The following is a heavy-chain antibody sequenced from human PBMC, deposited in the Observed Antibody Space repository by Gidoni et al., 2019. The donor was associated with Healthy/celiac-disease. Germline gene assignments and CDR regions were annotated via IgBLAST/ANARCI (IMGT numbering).Heavy chain of an antibody. Sequence: EVRLLGEGGGSAEPGGSLSLSCAASGVTVSSYARSWVRQAPGQGLEWVSAISGIVGSTYYADSVKCRFTISRVNSKNTLYLQMNSLRAEDTAVYYCAKNYLDSDFWSGYTFWGQGTLVTVSS. CDR1: GVTVSSYA. D-gene: IGHD3-3*01. CDR3: AKNYLDSDFWSGYTF. V-gene: IGHV3-23*01. CDR2: ISGIVGST. J-gene: IGHJ4*02.